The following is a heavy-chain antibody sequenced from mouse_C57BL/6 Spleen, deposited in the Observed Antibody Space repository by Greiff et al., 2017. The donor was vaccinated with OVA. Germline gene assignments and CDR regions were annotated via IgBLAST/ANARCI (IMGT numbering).Heavy chain of an antibody. CDR1: GYSITSGYY. D-gene: IGHD1-1*01. J-gene: IGHJ4*01. CDR3: ARERVRSPPTVDAMDY. V-gene: IGHV3-6*01. Sequence: EVKVEESGPGLVKPSQSLSLTCSVTGYSITSGYYWNWIRQFPGNKLEWMGYISYDGSNNYNPSLKNRISITRDTSKNQFFLKLNSVTTEDTATYYCARERVRSPPTVDAMDYWGQGTSVTVSS. CDR2: ISYDGSN.